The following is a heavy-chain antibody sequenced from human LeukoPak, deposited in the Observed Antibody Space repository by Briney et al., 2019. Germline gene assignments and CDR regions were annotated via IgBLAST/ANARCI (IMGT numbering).Heavy chain of an antibody. CDR1: GGSISSYY. Sequence: SETLSLTCTVSGGSISSYYWSWIRQPPGKGLEWIGYIYYSGSTNYNPSLKSRVTISVDTSKNQFSLKLSSVTAADTAVYYCARGGSGLDYWGQGTLVTVSS. V-gene: IGHV4-59*01. CDR2: IYYSGST. J-gene: IGHJ4*02. CDR3: ARGGSGLDY. D-gene: IGHD6-19*01.